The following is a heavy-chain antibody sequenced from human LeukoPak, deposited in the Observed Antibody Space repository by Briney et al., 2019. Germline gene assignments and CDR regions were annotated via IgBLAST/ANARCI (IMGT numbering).Heavy chain of an antibody. Sequence: GASVKVSCKASGYTFTGYYMHWVRQAPGQGLEWMGIINPSGGSTSYAQKFQGRVTMTRDTSTSTVYMELSSLRSEDTAVYYCARESGGEVTMVRGVIITRFDPWGQGTLVTVSS. CDR3: ARESGGEVTMVRGVIITRFDP. V-gene: IGHV1-46*01. D-gene: IGHD3-10*01. CDR2: INPSGGST. CDR1: GYTFTGYY. J-gene: IGHJ5*02.